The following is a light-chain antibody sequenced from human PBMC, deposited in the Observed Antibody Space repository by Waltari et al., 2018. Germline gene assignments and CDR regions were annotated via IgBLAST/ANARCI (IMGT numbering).Light chain of an antibody. CDR3: QRYGDSPKYT. CDR2: GSS. J-gene: IGKJ2*01. V-gene: IGKV3-20*01. Sequence: IVLTPSPGTLSLSPGERATLSCRASQSISSIYLAWYQQKPGQAPRLLIYGSSSRATGIPDRFSGSGSGTDFTLTISRLEPEDFAVYYCQRYGDSPKYTFGQGTKLEIK. CDR1: QSISSIY.